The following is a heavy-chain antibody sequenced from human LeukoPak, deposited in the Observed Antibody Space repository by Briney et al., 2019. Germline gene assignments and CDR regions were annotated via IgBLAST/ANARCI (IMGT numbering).Heavy chain of an antibody. CDR2: INNDGRST. Sequence: PGGSLRLSCAASGFTFSNYAMSWVRQAPGKGLVWVSRINNDGRSTNYADSVKGRFTISRDNAKNTLYLQMNSLRAEDTAVYYCARGLWTVGAAAYGYWGLGTLVTVSS. V-gene: IGHV3-74*01. J-gene: IGHJ4*02. CDR1: GFTFSNYA. CDR3: ARGLWTVGAAAYGY. D-gene: IGHD2-15*01.